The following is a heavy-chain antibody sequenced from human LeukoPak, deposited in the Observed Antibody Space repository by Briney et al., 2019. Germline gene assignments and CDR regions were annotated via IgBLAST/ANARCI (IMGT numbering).Heavy chain of an antibody. CDR2: IKHDGTEK. V-gene: IGHV3-7*04. Sequence: PGGSLRLSCAASGFTFSSYWMSWVRQAPRKGLEWVVNIKHDGTEKYYVDSVKGRFTLSRDNAKNSLYLQMNSLRAEDTAVYYCARETRWELFDYWGQGILVTVSS. CDR3: ARETRWELFDY. D-gene: IGHD1-26*01. CDR1: GFTFSSYW. J-gene: IGHJ4*02.